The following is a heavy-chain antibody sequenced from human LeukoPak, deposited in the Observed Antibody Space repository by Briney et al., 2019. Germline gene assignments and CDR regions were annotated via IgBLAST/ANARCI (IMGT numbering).Heavy chain of an antibody. V-gene: IGHV1-3*01. J-gene: IGHJ4*02. D-gene: IGHD7-27*01. CDR1: GYTFTNYA. Sequence: ASVKVSCKASGYTFTNYAMQWVRQAPGQRLEWMGWINAGNGNTRYSQRFQGRVTMTRDTSISTAYMELSSLRSEDTAVYYCVGGAPNWGFDYWGQGTLVTVSS. CDR2: INAGNGNT. CDR3: VGGAPNWGFDY.